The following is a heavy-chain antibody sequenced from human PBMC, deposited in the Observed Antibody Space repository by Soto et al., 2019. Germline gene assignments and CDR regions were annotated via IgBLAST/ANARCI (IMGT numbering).Heavy chain of an antibody. J-gene: IGHJ6*02. D-gene: IGHD4-4*01. V-gene: IGHV5-10-1*01. CDR1: GYSFTRYW. CDR3: ARLHNYHYALDV. Sequence: GESLKISCKGSGYSFTRYWISWVRQMPGKGLEWMGRIDPSDSYTNYSPSFQGHVTISADKSISTAYLQWSSLRAEDMAVYYCARLHNYHYALDVWGQGTTVTVSS. CDR2: IDPSDSYT.